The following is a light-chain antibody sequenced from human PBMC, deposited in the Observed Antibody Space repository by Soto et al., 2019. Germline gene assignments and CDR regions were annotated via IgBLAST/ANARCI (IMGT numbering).Light chain of an antibody. J-gene: IGLJ3*02. CDR3: SSYTSSSTLV. CDR2: EVT. V-gene: IGLV2-8*01. CDR1: SSDIGGYDH. Sequence: QSALTQTPSASGSPGQSVTISCTGTSSDIGGYDHVSWYQQHPGKAPKVMIYEVTKRPSGVPDRFSGSKAGNTASLTVFGLQAEDEADYYCSSYTSSSTLVFGGGTKVTVL.